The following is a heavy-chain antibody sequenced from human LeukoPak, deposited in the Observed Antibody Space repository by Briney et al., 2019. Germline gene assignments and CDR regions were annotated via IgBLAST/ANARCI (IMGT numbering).Heavy chain of an antibody. Sequence: GGSLILSCAASGFTFSSYGMHWVRQAPGKGLEWVSGVSATGDSTYYADSVKGRFTISRDSSMNTLYLQMNSLRAEDTAIYYCAKDRGFTSGWRGLDYWGQGTLVTVSS. CDR3: AKDRGFTSGWRGLDY. D-gene: IGHD6-19*01. V-gene: IGHV3-23*01. CDR1: GFTFSSYG. CDR2: VSATGDST. J-gene: IGHJ4*02.